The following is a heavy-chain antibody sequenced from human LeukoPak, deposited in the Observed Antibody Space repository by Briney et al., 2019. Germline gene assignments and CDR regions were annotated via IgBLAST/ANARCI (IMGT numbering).Heavy chain of an antibody. CDR1: GFTVSSNY. Sequence: PGGSLRLSCAASGFTVSSNYMSWVRQAPGKGLEWVSLIYSGDNTYYADSVKGRFTISRDNSKNTLYLQMNGLTAEDTAVYYCATRSVAGSWSAFDYWGQGTLVTVSS. J-gene: IGHJ4*02. CDR2: IYSGDNT. CDR3: ATRSVAGSWSAFDY. D-gene: IGHD6-19*01. V-gene: IGHV3-53*01.